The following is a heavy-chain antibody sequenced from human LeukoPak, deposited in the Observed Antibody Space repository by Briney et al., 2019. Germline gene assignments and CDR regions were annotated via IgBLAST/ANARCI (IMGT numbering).Heavy chain of an antibody. J-gene: IGHJ6*02. D-gene: IGHD3-10*01. CDR3: ARGAWFGELLYGHGVDV. CDR2: IGTAGDT. CDR1: GFTFSSYD. V-gene: IGHV3-13*01. Sequence: GGSLRLSCAASGFTFSSYDMHWVRQATGKGLEWVSAIGTAGDTYYPGSVKGRFTISRENAKNSLYLQMNSLRAGDTAVYYCARGAWFGELLYGHGVDVWGQGTTVTVSS.